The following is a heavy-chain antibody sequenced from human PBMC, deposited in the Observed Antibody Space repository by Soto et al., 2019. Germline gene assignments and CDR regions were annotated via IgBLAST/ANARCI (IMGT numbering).Heavy chain of an antibody. Sequence: QITLKESGPTLVKPTQTLTLTCTFSGFSLTTSGVGVGWIRQPPGKALECLALIYWDADKRYTPSLKSRLTIATDASKNQVVLTMASMDPLDTATYYCAHSLGYMYVWGKGTTVTVSS. CDR1: GFSLTTSGVG. CDR3: AHSLGYMYV. CDR2: IYWDADK. V-gene: IGHV2-5*02. D-gene: IGHD7-27*01. J-gene: IGHJ6*03.